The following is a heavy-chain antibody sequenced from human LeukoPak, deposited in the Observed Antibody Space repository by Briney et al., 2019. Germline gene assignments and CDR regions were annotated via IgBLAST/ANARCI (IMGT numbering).Heavy chain of an antibody. V-gene: IGHV1-2*02. CDR1: GYTFTGYY. D-gene: IGHD2-2*01. CDR3: GRDEGRYCSSTSCLHFDY. CDR2: INPNSGGT. Sequence: ASVKVSCKASGYTFTGYYMHWVRQAPGQGLERMGWINPNSGGTNYAQKFQGRVTMTRDTSISTAYMELSRLRSDDTAVYYCGRDEGRYCSSTSCLHFDYWGQGTLVTVSS. J-gene: IGHJ4*02.